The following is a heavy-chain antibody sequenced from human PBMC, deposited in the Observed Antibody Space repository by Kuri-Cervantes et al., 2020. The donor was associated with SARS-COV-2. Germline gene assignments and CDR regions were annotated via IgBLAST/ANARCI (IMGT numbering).Heavy chain of an antibody. CDR2: ISGSGGST. CDR1: GFTFSSYA. J-gene: IGHJ4*02. CDR3: AKDFYGDYDY. D-gene: IGHD4-17*01. Sequence: LSLTCAASGFTFSSYAMSWVRQAPGKGLEWVSAISGSGGSTYYADSVKGRFTISRDNSKNTLYLQMNSLRAEDTAVYYCAKDFYGDYDYWGQGTLVTVSS. V-gene: IGHV3-23*01.